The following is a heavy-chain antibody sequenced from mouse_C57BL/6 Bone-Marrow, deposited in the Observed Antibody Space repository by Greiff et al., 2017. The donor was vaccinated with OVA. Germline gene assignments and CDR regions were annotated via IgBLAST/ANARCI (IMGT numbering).Heavy chain of an antibody. CDR2: ISGGGGNT. CDR3: ARSPDLLWLRRDPFYWYFDV. D-gene: IGHD2-2*01. J-gene: IGHJ1*03. Sequence: EVQLVESGGGLVKPGGSLKLSCAASGFTFSSYTMSWVRQTPEKRLEWVATISGGGGNTYYPDSVKGRFTISRDNAKNTLYLQMSSLRSEDTALYYCARSPDLLWLRRDPFYWYFDVWGTGTTVTVSS. CDR1: GFTFSSYT. V-gene: IGHV5-9*01.